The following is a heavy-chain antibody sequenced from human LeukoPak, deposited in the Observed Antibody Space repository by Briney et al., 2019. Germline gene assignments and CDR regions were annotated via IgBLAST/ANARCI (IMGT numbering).Heavy chain of an antibody. J-gene: IGHJ4*02. CDR3: ARGLGSSANPDDY. D-gene: IGHD6-19*01. CDR2: INHSGST. Sequence: RGLEWIGEINHSGSTNYNPSLKSRVTISVDTSKNQFSLRLSSVTAADTAVYYCARGLGSSANPDDYWGQGTLVTVSS. V-gene: IGHV4-34*01.